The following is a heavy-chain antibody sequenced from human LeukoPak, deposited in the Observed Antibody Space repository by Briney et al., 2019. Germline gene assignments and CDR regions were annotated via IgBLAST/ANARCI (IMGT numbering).Heavy chain of an antibody. D-gene: IGHD2-15*01. CDR3: ARTAAATFFDY. CDR2: IYSGGYT. CDR1: GFTFSSYS. Sequence: GGSLRLSCAASGFTFSSYSMNWVRQAPGKWLEWVSIIYSGGYTFYADSVKGRFTISRDNSKNTLYLQMTSLSAEDTAVYYCARTAAATFFDYWGQGTLVTVSS. J-gene: IGHJ4*02. V-gene: IGHV3-53*01.